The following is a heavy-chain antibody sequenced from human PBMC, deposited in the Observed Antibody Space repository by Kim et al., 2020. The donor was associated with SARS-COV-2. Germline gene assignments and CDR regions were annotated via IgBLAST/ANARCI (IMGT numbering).Heavy chain of an antibody. V-gene: IGHV3-33*05. D-gene: IGHD2-2*01. J-gene: IGHJ6*01. CDR1: GFTFSSYG. Sequence: GGSLRLSCAASGFTFSSYGMHWVRQAPGKGLEWVAVISYDGSNKYYADSVKGRFTISRDNSKNTLYLQMNSLRAEDTAVYYCARDHIVGVPAAIYYYYG. CDR2: ISYDGSNK. CDR3: ARDHIVGVPAAIYYYYG.